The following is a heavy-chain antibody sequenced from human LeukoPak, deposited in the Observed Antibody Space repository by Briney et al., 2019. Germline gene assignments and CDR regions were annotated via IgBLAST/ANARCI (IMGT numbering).Heavy chain of an antibody. D-gene: IGHD4-17*01. J-gene: IGHJ3*02. V-gene: IGHV3-9*01. CDR3: AKDIGYGDHNDAFDI. CDR2: ISWNSGSI. CDR1: GFTFDDYA. Sequence: GGSLRLSCAASGFTFDDYAMHWVRQAPGKGLEWVSGISWNSGSIGYADSVKGRFTISRDNAKNSLYLQMNSLRAEDTALYYCAKDIGYGDHNDAFDIWGQGTMVTVSS.